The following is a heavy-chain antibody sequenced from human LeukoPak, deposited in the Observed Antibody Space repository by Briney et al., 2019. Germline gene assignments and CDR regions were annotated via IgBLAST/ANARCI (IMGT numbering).Heavy chain of an antibody. D-gene: IGHD2-21*02. J-gene: IGHJ3*02. CDR1: GFTFSSYG. CDR2: ISYDGSNK. Sequence: GGSLRLSCAASGFTFSSYGMHWVRQAPGKGLEWVAVISYDGSNKYYADSVKGRFTISRDNSKNTLYLQMNSLRAEDTAVYYCAKGDCGGDCYSDAFDIWGQGTMVTVSS. CDR3: AKGDCGGDCYSDAFDI. V-gene: IGHV3-30*18.